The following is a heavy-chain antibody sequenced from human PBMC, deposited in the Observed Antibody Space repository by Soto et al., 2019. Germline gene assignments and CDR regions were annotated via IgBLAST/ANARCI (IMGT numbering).Heavy chain of an antibody. Sequence: PGGSLRLSCAASGFSIGSNYMNWVRQAPGKGLEFVSIIFTDGRTFYADSVRGRFTISRDISENTLYLQMNSLRAEDTALYYCARDSYLTFWGQGTLVTGSS. J-gene: IGHJ4*02. CDR1: GFSIGSNY. CDR2: IFTDGRT. D-gene: IGHD3-10*01. V-gene: IGHV3-53*01. CDR3: ARDSYLTF.